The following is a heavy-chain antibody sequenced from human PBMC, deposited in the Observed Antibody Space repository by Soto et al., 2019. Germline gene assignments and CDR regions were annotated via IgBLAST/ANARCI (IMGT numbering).Heavy chain of an antibody. J-gene: IGHJ4*02. D-gene: IGHD1-1*01. CDR1: GYTFTSYG. V-gene: IGHV1-18*01. CDR3: ARGRYGDY. Sequence: QVHLVQSGAEVKKPGASVKVSCKASGYTFTSYGITWVRQAPGQGLEWMGWISAHNGNTDYAQKLQGRVIVTRDTSTSTAYRELRCLRSDDTAVYYCARGRYGDYWGQGALVTVSS. CDR2: ISAHNGNT.